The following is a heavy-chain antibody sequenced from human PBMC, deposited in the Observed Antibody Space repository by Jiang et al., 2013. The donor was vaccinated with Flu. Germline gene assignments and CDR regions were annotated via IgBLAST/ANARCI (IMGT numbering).Heavy chain of an antibody. CDR3: VGCSGDCAVDY. Sequence: LLKPSETLSLTCDVYGASFNGYYWTWIRQPPGKGLEWIGEVNHGGQINYNPSLESRVTISVDTSKKQISLRVNSVTAADTAVYYCVGCSGDCAVDYWAGEPWSPSHQ. V-gene: IGHV4-34*01. J-gene: IGHJ4*02. D-gene: IGHD2-21*02. CDR2: VNHGGQI. CDR1: GASFNGYY.